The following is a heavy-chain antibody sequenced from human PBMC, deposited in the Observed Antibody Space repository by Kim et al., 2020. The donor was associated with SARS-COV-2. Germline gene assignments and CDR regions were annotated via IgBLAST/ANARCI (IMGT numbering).Heavy chain of an antibody. CDR3: NTRSSDWRWGTVGMDV. D-gene: IGHD6-19*01. V-gene: IGHV3-15*01. CDR2: IKSKTNGGTT. J-gene: IGHJ6*02. CDR1: GFTFNNAW. Sequence: GGSLRLSCAASGFTFNNAWMTWVRQAPGKGLEWVGRIKSKTNGGTTEYAAPVKGRFTISRDDSKNMLYLQMNSLKTEDTAVYYCNTRSSDWRWGTVGMDVWGQGTTVTVSS.